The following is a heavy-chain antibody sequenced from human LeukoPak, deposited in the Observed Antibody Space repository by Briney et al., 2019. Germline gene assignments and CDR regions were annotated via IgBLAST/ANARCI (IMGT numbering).Heavy chain of an antibody. D-gene: IGHD4-17*01. CDR3: AKESYGDYYFQH. CDR2: ISYDGSNK. Sequence: GGSLRLSCAASGFTFSSYGMHWVRQAPSKGLEWVAVISYDGSNKYYADSVKGRFTVSRDNSKNTLYLQMNSLRAEDTAVYYCAKESYGDYYFQHWGQGTLVTVSS. J-gene: IGHJ1*01. V-gene: IGHV3-30*18. CDR1: GFTFSSYG.